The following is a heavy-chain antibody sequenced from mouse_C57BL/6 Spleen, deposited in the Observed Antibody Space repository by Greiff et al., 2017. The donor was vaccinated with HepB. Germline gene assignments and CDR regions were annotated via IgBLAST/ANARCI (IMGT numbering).Heavy chain of an antibody. CDR2: IDPSDSET. V-gene: IGHV1-52*01. J-gene: IGHJ2*01. Sequence: QVQLKESGAELVRPGSSVKLSCKASGYTFTSYWMHWVKQRPIQGLEWIGNIDPSDSETHYNQKFKDKATLTVDKSSSTAYMQLSSLTSEDSAVYYCARRWTGYYFDYWGQGTTLTVSS. CDR1: GYTFTSYW. D-gene: IGHD4-1*01. CDR3: ARRWTGYYFDY.